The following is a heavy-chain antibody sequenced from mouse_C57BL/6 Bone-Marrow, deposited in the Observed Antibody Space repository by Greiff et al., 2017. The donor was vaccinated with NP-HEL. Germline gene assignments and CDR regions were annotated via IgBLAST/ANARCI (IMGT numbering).Heavy chain of an antibody. CDR2: IDPSDSYT. V-gene: IGHV1-59*01. CDR1: GYTFTSYW. CDR3: ARVSTMVKGFAY. J-gene: IGHJ3*01. Sequence: VQLQQPGAELVRPGTSVKLSCKASGYTFTSYWMHWVKQRPGQGLEWIGVIDPSDSYTNYNQKFKGKATLTVDTSSSTAYMQLSSLTSEDSAVYYCARVSTMVKGFAYCGQGTLVTVSA. D-gene: IGHD2-2*01.